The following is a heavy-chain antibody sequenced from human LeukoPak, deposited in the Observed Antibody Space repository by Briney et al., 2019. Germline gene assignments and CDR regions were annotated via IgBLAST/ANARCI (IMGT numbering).Heavy chain of an antibody. Sequence: ASVKVSCKASGGTFSSYAISWVRQAPGQGLEWMGRIIPILGITNYAQKFQGRVTITADKSTSTAYMELSSLRSEDTAVYYCASREYDNSNYYLYYFDYWGQGTLVTVS. CDR2: IIPILGIT. J-gene: IGHJ4*02. V-gene: IGHV1-69*04. CDR3: ASREYDNSNYYLYYFDY. CDR1: GGTFSSYA. D-gene: IGHD3-22*01.